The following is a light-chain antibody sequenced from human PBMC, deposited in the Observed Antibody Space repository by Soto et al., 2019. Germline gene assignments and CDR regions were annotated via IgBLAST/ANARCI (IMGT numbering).Light chain of an antibody. CDR3: QQRGNWPPVT. Sequence: EIVMTQSPATLSVSPGESAALSCRASQSVSTNLAWYQQKPGQAPRLLIYDASNRATGIPARFSGSGSGTDFTLTISSLEPEDFAVYYCQQRGNWPPVTFGGGTKVDIK. CDR1: QSVSTN. CDR2: DAS. J-gene: IGKJ4*01. V-gene: IGKV3-11*01.